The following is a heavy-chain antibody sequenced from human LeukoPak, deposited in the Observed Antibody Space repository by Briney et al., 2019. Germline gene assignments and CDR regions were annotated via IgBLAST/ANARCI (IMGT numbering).Heavy chain of an antibody. CDR2: IYSGGST. CDR1: GFAVSSNY. D-gene: IGHD2-15*01. CDR3: ARDPMVVVAATYYYGMDV. J-gene: IGHJ6*02. V-gene: IGHV3-66*01. Sequence: GGSLRLSCAASGFAVSSNYMRWVRQAPGKGLEWVSVIYSGGSTYYADSVKGRFTISRDNSKNTLYLQMNSLRAEDTAVYYCARDPMVVVAATYYYGMDVWGQGTTVTVSS.